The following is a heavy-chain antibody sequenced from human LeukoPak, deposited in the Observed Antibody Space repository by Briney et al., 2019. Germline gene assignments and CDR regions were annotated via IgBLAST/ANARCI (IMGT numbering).Heavy chain of an antibody. V-gene: IGHV4-4*02. CDR3: ARERGEEYSSGWYKRNYFDN. Sequence: PSGTLSLTCTVSGYSITNTNWWSWVRQVPGKGLEWLGEIFESGSINYSPSLKSRVSISVDTSKNQFSLKLSSVTAADTALYYCARERGEEYSSGWYKRNYFDNWGQGTRVTVSS. CDR1: GYSITNTNW. J-gene: IGHJ4*02. D-gene: IGHD6-19*01. CDR2: IFESGSI.